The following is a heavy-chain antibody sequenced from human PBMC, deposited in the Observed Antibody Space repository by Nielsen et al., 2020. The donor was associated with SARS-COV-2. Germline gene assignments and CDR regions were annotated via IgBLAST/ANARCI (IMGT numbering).Heavy chain of an antibody. CDR1: GFTFSDYA. Sequence: GGSLRLSCAASGFTFSDYAMHWVRRPPGKGLEWVAFISYDGNNKYYADSVKGRFTISRDNSKNTLYLQMNSLRAEDTAVYYCARGLSGGTYSLDHWGQGTLVTVSS. D-gene: IGHD1-26*01. J-gene: IGHJ4*02. CDR3: ARGLSGGTYSLDH. CDR2: ISYDGNNK. V-gene: IGHV3-30-3*01.